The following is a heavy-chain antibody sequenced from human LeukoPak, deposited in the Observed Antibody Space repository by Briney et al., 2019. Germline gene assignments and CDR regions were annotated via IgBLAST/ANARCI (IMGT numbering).Heavy chain of an antibody. J-gene: IGHJ5*02. CDR3: ARDQGIGYSPLNWFDP. CDR2: IRYDGSNK. V-gene: IGHV3-30*02. Sequence: GGSLRLSCAASGFTFSSYGMHWVRQAPGKGLEWVAFIRYDGSNKYYADSVKGRFTISRDNSKNTLYLQMNSLRAEDTAVYYCARDQGIGYSPLNWFDPWGQGTLVTVSS. CDR1: GFTFSSYG. D-gene: IGHD6-13*01.